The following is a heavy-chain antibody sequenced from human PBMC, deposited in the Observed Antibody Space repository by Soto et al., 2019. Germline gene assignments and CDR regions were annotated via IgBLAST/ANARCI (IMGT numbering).Heavy chain of an antibody. Sequence: PEGSLRLSXAASGFTFSRDAMNWVSQAPGKGLEWVSSIRTTSTYIYYADSVTGRFTISRDNANNSLHLQMNSLRAEDTAVYYCTRDYVMDVWGQGTTVTVSS. V-gene: IGHV3-21*01. D-gene: IGHD3-10*02. CDR3: TRDYVMDV. J-gene: IGHJ6*02. CDR2: IRTTSTYI. CDR1: GFTFSRDA.